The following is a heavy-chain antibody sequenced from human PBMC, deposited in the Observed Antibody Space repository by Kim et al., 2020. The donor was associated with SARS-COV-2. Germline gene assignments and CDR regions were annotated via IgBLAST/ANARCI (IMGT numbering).Heavy chain of an antibody. J-gene: IGHJ5*02. Sequence: GESLKISCKGSGYSFTSYWIGWVRQMPGKGLEWMGIIYPGDSDTRYSPSFQGQVTISADKSISTAYLQWSSLKASDTAMYYCARQTGYGSGSYYNENWFDPWGQGTLVTVSS. D-gene: IGHD3-10*01. CDR1: GYSFTSYW. V-gene: IGHV5-51*01. CDR3: ARQTGYGSGSYYNENWFDP. CDR2: IYPGDSDT.